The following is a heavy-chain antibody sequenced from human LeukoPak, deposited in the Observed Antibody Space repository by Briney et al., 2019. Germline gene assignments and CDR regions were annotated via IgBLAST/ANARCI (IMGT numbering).Heavy chain of an antibody. CDR1: GFTFDDYG. Sequence: GGSLRLSCAASGFTFDDYGMFWVRQAPGKGLEWVSFISWDGGSTYYRDSVRGRFIISRDNREHSLHLQMNSLRVEDAALYYCAKSLFEGIAEWPHALDSWRQGTLVTVSS. D-gene: IGHD3-3*01. J-gene: IGHJ4*02. CDR2: ISWDGGST. CDR3: AKSLFEGIAEWPHALDS. V-gene: IGHV3-43D*03.